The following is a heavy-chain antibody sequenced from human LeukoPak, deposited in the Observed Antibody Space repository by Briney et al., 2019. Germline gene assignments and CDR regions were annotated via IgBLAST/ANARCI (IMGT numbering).Heavy chain of an antibody. J-gene: IGHJ6*03. Sequence: ASVKVSCKASGYTFNTYGITWVRQAPGQGLEWMGWISGYNGKTKYAQKLQDRVTMTTDTSTTTAYMELRSLRSDDTAVYYCARVTYGSGINYYYYYYYMDVWGKGTTVTVSS. V-gene: IGHV1-18*01. D-gene: IGHD3-10*01. CDR2: ISGYNGKT. CDR1: GYTFNTYG. CDR3: ARVTYGSGINYYYYYYYMDV.